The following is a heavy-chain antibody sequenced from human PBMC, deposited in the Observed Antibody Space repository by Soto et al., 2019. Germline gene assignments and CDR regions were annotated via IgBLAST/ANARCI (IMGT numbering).Heavy chain of an antibody. V-gene: IGHV3-23*01. CDR3: AKAGYCSGGSCYLQGRGVPNYYYYYMDV. Sequence: GGSLRLSCAASGFTFSSYAMSWVRQAPGKGLEWVSAISGSGGSTYYADSVKGRFTISRDNSKNTLYLQMNSLRAEDTAVYYCAKAGYCSGGSCYLQGRGVPNYYYYYMDVWGKGTTVTVSS. J-gene: IGHJ6*03. CDR2: ISGSGGST. CDR1: GFTFSSYA. D-gene: IGHD2-15*01.